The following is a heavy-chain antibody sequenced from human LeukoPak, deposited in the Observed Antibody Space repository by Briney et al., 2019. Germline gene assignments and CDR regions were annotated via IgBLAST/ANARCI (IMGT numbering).Heavy chain of an antibody. Sequence: GGSLRLSCAASGFTFSSYWMHWVRQAPGKGVEWVSRIRGDGGTTSYADSVRGRFTISRDNSKNTLYLQMNSLRAEDTAVYYCAKAAMGVGATIDYWGQGTLVTVSS. V-gene: IGHV3-74*01. CDR2: IRGDGGTT. CDR1: GFTFSSYW. D-gene: IGHD1-26*01. J-gene: IGHJ4*02. CDR3: AKAAMGVGATIDY.